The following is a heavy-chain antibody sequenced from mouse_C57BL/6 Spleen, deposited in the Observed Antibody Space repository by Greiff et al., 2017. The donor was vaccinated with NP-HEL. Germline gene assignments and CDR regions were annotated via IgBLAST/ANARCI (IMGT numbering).Heavy chain of an antibody. D-gene: IGHD2-3*01. CDR2: IYPGGGYT. Sequence: QVQLQQSGAELVRPGTSVKMSCKASGYTFTNYWIGWAKQWPGLGLEWIGDIYPGGGYTNYNEKFKGKATLTADKSSSTAYMQFSSLTSEDSAIYYCARGFYDGYYGFAYWGQGTLVTVSA. CDR3: ARGFYDGYYGFAY. CDR1: GYTFTNYW. J-gene: IGHJ3*01. V-gene: IGHV1-63*01.